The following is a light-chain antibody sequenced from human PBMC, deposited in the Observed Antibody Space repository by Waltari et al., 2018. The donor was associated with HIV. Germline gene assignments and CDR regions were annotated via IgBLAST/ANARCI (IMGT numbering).Light chain of an antibody. Sequence: DIVMTQSPDSLALSLGERATINCKSSRSILFTSNNKNYLAWYQQKPGQPPKLLIYWASTRESGVPDRFSGSGSGTDITLTISSLQTEDVAVYYCQQYFSTPFTFGGGTKVEIE. CDR3: QQYFSTPFT. CDR2: WAS. V-gene: IGKV4-1*01. J-gene: IGKJ4*01. CDR1: RSILFTSNNKNY.